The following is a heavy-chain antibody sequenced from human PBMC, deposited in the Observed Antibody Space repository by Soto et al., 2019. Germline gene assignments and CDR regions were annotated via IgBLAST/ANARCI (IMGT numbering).Heavy chain of an antibody. V-gene: IGHV1-69*13. D-gene: IGHD6-6*01. CDR1: GGTFSSYA. CDR2: IIPIFGTA. J-gene: IGHJ6*02. Sequence: SVKVSCKASGGTFSSYAISWVRQAPGQGLEWMGGIIPIFGTANYAQKFQGRVTITADESTSTAYMELSSLRSEDTAVYYCASSRQLALYGMDVWGQGTTVTVSS. CDR3: ASSRQLALYGMDV.